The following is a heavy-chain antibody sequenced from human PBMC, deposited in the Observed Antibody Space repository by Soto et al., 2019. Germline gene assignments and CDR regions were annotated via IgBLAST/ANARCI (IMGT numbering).Heavy chain of an antibody. D-gene: IGHD2-15*01. CDR2: ISSSSSYI. Sequence: GGSLRLSCAASGFTFSSYSMNWVRQAPGKGLEWVSSISSSSSYIYYADSVKRRFTISRDNAKNSLYLQMNSLRAEDTAVYYCASWDIVVVVAATPILYYGMDVWGQGTTVTVSS. J-gene: IGHJ6*02. V-gene: IGHV3-21*01. CDR1: GFTFSSYS. CDR3: ASWDIVVVVAATPILYYGMDV.